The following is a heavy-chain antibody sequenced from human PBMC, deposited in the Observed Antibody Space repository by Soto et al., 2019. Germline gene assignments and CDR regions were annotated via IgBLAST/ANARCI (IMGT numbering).Heavy chain of an antibody. V-gene: IGHV3-7*01. CDR3: AVRYADY. CDR2: IKPDGSQK. D-gene: IGHD2-2*01. CDR1: GFSFSTYW. Sequence: EVQLVESGGGLVQPGGSLRLSCAASGFSFSTYWMTWVRQAPGKGLEGVANIKPDGSQKYYVDSVKGRFTISRDNAKRSVYLQMDSLRVEDTALYFCAVRYADYWGQGALVTVSS. J-gene: IGHJ4*02.